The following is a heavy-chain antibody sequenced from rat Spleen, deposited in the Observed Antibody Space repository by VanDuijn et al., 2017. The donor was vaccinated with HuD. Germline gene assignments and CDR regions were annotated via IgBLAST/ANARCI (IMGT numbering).Heavy chain of an antibody. CDR2: INSAGST. CDR3: ARSDGTHYYLPFAD. D-gene: IGHD1-1*01. Sequence: EEPLQESGPRLLKPSPSLPLTCSVTGHSIDSSYRWNWIRKFPGNKLEWMGYINSAGSTNYNPSLKSQISISRDTSKNQFFLQVDSVTTEDTATYYCARSDGTHYYLPFADWGQGTLVTVSS. V-gene: IGHV3-3*01. J-gene: IGHJ3*01. CDR1: GHSIDSSYR.